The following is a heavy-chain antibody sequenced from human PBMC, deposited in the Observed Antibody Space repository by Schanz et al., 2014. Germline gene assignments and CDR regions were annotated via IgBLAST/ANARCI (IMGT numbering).Heavy chain of an antibody. V-gene: IGHV1-2*02. J-gene: IGHJ5*02. CDR3: ARGDVNWFDP. CDR1: GYSFTDFY. CDR2: INPNSDGA. Sequence: QVRLVQSGAEMKKPGASVKVSCKASGYSFTDFYIHWLRQAPGQGPEWLGWINPNSDGAKYAQKFQGRVTMTRDTSVNTAYLDLSSLTSDDTAVYYCARGDVNWFDPWGQGTLVTVSS.